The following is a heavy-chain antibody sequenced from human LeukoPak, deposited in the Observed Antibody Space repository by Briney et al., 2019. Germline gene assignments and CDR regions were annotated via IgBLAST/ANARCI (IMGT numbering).Heavy chain of an antibody. D-gene: IGHD3-22*01. CDR2: VSRTGSTK. V-gene: IGHV3-23*01. Sequence: GGSLRLSCVASGFTFSSFALDWVRQAPGRGLEWISVVSRTGSTKYYADSVKGRFTISRDNSKNTLYLQMNSLRAEDTAVYYCANRHYDSSGYYENFDYWGQGTLVTVSS. CDR1: GFTFSSFA. J-gene: IGHJ4*02. CDR3: ANRHYDSSGYYENFDY.